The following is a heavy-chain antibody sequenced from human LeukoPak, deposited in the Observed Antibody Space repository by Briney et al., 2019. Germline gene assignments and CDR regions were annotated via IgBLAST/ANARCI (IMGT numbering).Heavy chain of an antibody. CDR1: GGSFRGYY. CDR2: INHSGST. V-gene: IGHV4-34*01. D-gene: IGHD3-16*01. J-gene: IGHJ3*02. Sequence: SETLSLTCAVYGGSFRGYYWSWIRQPPGKGLEWIGEINHSGSTNYNPSLKSRVTISVDTSKNQFSLKLSSVTAADTAVYYCARDLGAFDIWGQGTMVTVSS. CDR3: ARDLGAFDI.